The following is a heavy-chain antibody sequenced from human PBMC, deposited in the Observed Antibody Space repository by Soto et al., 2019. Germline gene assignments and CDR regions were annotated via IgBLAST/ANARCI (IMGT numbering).Heavy chain of an antibody. Sequence: EVQLVESGGGLVQPGGSLRLSCVASGFTVTNYMTWVRQAPGKGLECVSLLYTIGATYYADSVKCRFTISRDNSKNTLYLQMNSMRAEDTAVYYCAKINRGWVENWGQGTLVTVSS. CDR3: AKINRGWVEN. D-gene: IGHD3-16*01. J-gene: IGHJ1*01. CDR2: LYTIGAT. V-gene: IGHV3-66*01. CDR1: GFTVTNY.